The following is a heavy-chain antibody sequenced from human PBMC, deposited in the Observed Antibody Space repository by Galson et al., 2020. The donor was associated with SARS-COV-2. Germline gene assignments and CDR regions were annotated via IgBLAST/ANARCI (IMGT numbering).Heavy chain of an antibody. J-gene: IGHJ4*02. CDR1: GYSFASYW. V-gene: IGHV5-51*01. D-gene: IGHD3-10*01. Sequence: GESLKISCKGSGYSFASYWIGWVRQMPGKGLEWMGSIYPGDSASTYSPSFHGQVTISADKSISTAYLQWSSLKASDTAMYYCARRGSGNYYISEFDFWGQGTLVTVSS. CDR3: ARRGSGNYYISEFDF. CDR2: IYPGDSAS.